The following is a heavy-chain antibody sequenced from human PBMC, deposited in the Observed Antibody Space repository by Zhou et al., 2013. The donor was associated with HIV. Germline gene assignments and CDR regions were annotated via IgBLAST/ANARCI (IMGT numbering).Heavy chain of an antibody. CDR2: IIPIFGTA. J-gene: IGHJ3*01. Sequence: QVQLVQSGAEVKKPGSSVKVSCKASGGTFTNSPISWVRQAPGQGLEWMGRIIPIFGTANYAQKFQGRVTITADGSTGTAYMELNSLRSDDTALFYCARDDGDLPGALDVWGQGTMVIVSS. D-gene: IGHD7-27*01. CDR1: GGTFTNSP. CDR3: ARDDGDLPGALDV. V-gene: IGHV1-69*15.